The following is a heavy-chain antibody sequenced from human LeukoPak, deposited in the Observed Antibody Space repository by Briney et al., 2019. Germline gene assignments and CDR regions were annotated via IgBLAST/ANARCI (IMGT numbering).Heavy chain of an antibody. CDR3: ARHPLEWSPAPY. Sequence: PGGSLRLSCAASGFTLSSYSMNWVRQAPGKGLEWVSSISSSSSYIYYADSVKGRFTISRDNAKNSLYLQMNSLRAEDTAVYYCARHPLEWSPAPYWGQGTLVTVSS. J-gene: IGHJ4*02. CDR1: GFTLSSYS. CDR2: ISSSSSYI. D-gene: IGHD3-3*01. V-gene: IGHV3-21*01.